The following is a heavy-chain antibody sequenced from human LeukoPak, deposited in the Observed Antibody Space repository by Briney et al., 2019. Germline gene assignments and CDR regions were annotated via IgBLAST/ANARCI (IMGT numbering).Heavy chain of an antibody. Sequence: SETLSLTCAVYGGSFSGYYWSWIRQPPGKGLEWIGEINHSGSTNYNPSLKSRVTISVDTSKNQFSLKLSSVTAADTAVYYCARSLSVAGLTWGQGTLVAVSS. V-gene: IGHV4-34*01. CDR2: INHSGST. CDR1: GGSFSGYY. J-gene: IGHJ5*02. CDR3: ARSLSVAGLT. D-gene: IGHD6-19*01.